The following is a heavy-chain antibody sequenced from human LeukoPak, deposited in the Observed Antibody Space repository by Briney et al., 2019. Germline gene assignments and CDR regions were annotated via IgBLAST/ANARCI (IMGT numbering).Heavy chain of an antibody. CDR2: ISSDESIT. Sequence: PGGSLRLSCAASGFTLNNYWMHWVRQAPGKGLVWVSRISSDESITSYADSVKGRFTISRDNAKNTLFLQMNGLRAEDTAVYYCARVSLSSGCLSNWGQGTLVTVSS. CDR1: GFTLNNYW. V-gene: IGHV3-74*01. CDR3: ARVSLSSGCLSN. J-gene: IGHJ4*02. D-gene: IGHD6-19*01.